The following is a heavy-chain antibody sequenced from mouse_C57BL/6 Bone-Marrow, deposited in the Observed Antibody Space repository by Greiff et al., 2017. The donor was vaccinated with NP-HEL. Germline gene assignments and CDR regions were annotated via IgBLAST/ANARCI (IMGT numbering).Heavy chain of an antibody. CDR1: GYTFTSYG. Sequence: QVQLKQSGAELVRPGASVTLSCKASGYTFTSYGISWVKQRTGQGLEWIGEIYPRSGDTYYNEKFKGKATLTADKSSSTAYMELRSLTSEDSAVYFCARPNGYYFDYGGQGTTLTVSA. V-gene: IGHV1-81*01. CDR3: ARPNGYYFDY. J-gene: IGHJ2*01. CDR2: IYPRSGDT.